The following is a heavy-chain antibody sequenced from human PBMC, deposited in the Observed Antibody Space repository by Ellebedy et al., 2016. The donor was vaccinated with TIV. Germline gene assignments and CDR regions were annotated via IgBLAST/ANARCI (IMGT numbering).Heavy chain of an antibody. Sequence: GESLKISCKGSGYSFTSYWISWVRQMPGKGLEWMGRIDPSDSYTNYSPSFQGHVTISADKSISTAYLQWSSLKASDTAMYYCARQRGYSGYDAGYCSGGSCYSHDYWGQGTLVTVSS. CDR1: GYSFTSYW. CDR2: IDPSDSYT. CDR3: ARQRGYSGYDAGYCSGGSCYSHDY. V-gene: IGHV5-10-1*01. D-gene: IGHD2-15*01. J-gene: IGHJ4*02.